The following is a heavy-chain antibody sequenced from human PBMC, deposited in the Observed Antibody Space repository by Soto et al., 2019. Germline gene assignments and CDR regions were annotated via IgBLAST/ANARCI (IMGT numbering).Heavy chain of an antibody. Sequence: GGALRLCCADSGFSFDGDAMNWVRKPPGMGLEWVSGIGGSSGNIDYADSVKGRFNHSRDDAKNSLYLPMTSLRAEDTPLYYCVQATTYSSSPGWFDPWGEGTMVPVSS. J-gene: IGHJ5*02. CDR3: VQATTYSSSPGWFDP. D-gene: IGHD6-6*01. V-gene: IGHV3-9*01. CDR2: IGGSSGNI. CDR1: GFSFDGDA.